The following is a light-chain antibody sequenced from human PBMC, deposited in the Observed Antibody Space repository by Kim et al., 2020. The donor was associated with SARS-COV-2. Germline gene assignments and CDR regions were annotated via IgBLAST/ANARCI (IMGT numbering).Light chain of an antibody. Sequence: SAAVGERVTITCRASQSISSWLAWYQQKPGKAPKRLIYKASSLESGVPSRFIGSGSGTEFTLTISSLQPDDFATYYCQQYNSYPYTFGQGTKLEI. CDR1: QSISSW. V-gene: IGKV1-5*03. CDR2: KAS. CDR3: QQYNSYPYT. J-gene: IGKJ2*01.